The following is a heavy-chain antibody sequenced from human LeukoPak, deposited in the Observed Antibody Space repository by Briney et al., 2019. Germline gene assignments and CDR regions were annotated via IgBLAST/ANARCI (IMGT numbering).Heavy chain of an antibody. CDR3: ARGIPLGSDCSSTSCHAFDI. D-gene: IGHD2-2*01. CDR2: IYYSGST. CDR1: VGSISSGDYY. V-gene: IGHV4-30-4*01. J-gene: IGHJ3*02. Sequence: PSETLSLTCTVSVGSISSGDYYWSWIRQPPGKGLEWIGYIYYSGSTYYNPSLKSRVTISVDASRNQFSLKLSSVTAADTAVYYCARGIPLGSDCSSTSCHAFDIWGQGTMVTVSS.